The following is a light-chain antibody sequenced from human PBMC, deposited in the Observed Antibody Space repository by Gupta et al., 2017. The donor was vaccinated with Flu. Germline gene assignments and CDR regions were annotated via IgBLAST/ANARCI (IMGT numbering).Light chain of an antibody. CDR3: QQYHNWPRT. J-gene: IGKJ1*01. CDR2: GAS. Sequence: PATLSWSPGERATLTCRASESVSNNLAWFQQKHGQAPRLLIFGASFRGTGVPDRFSGSGSGTEFTLTISGLQSEDFAVYYCQQYHNWPRTFGQGTRVDIK. V-gene: IGKV3-15*01. CDR1: ESVSNN.